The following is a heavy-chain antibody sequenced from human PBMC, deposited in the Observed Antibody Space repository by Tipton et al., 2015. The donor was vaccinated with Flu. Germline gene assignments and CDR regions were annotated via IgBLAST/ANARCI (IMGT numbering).Heavy chain of an antibody. CDR3: AGNTMVRGVTVYYYYYYYMDI. CDR2: MNPNSGNT. J-gene: IGHJ6*03. Sequence: QLVQSGAEVKKPGASVKVSCKASGYTFTSYDINWVRQATGQGLEWMGWMNPNSGNTGYAQKFQGRVTMTRNTSISTAYMELSSLRSEDTAVYYCAGNTMVRGVTVYYYYYYYMDIWGKGTTVTVSS. CDR1: GYTFTSYD. V-gene: IGHV1-8*01. D-gene: IGHD3-10*01.